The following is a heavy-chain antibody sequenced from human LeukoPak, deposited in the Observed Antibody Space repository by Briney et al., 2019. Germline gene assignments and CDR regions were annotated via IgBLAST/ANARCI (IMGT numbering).Heavy chain of an antibody. D-gene: IGHD6-19*01. J-gene: IGHJ4*02. CDR1: GGSISSYY. V-gene: IGHV4-34*01. CDR3: ARAGYSSGLYFDY. CDR2: INHSGST. Sequence: SETLSLTCTVSGGSISSYYWSWIRQPPGKGLEWIGEINHSGSTNYNPSLKSRVTISVDTSKNQFSLKLSSVTAADTAVYYCARAGYSSGLYFDYWGQGTLVTVTS.